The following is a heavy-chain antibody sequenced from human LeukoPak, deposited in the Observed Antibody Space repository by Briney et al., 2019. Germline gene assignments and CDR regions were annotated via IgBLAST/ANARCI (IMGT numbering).Heavy chain of an antibody. CDR1: GFTFSDYY. CDR3: AKGPVSYYDFWSGYPYFDY. CDR2: ISSSGSTI. D-gene: IGHD3-3*01. Sequence: GGSLRLSCAASGFTFSDYYMSWIRQAPGKGLEWVSYISSSGSTIYYADSVKGRFTTSRDNAKNSLYLQMNSLRAEDTAVYYCAKGPVSYYDFWSGYPYFDYWGQGTLVTVSS. J-gene: IGHJ4*02. V-gene: IGHV3-11*01.